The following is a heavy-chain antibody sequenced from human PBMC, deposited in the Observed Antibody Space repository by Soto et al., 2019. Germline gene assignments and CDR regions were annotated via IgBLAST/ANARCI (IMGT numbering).Heavy chain of an antibody. CDR3: AKGVRYYDILTGYPKYYYYYYMDV. CDR1: GFSFKNQD. J-gene: IGHJ6*03. Sequence: GSLRLSCVASGFSFKNQDMCWVRQAPGKGLEWVSGISASGEYSYHADSVKGRFTISRDNSKNTLYLQMNSLRAEDTAVYYCAKGVRYYDILTGYPKYYYYYYMDVWGKGTTVTVSS. V-gene: IGHV3-23*01. D-gene: IGHD3-9*01. CDR2: ISASGEYS.